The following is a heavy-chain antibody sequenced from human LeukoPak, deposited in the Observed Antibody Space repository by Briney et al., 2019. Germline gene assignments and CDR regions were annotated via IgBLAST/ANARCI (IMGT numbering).Heavy chain of an antibody. CDR3: AKREGYYDSSGYYLDYYYYYMDV. V-gene: IGHV3-23*01. CDR2: ISGSGGST. Sequence: GGSLRLSCAASGFTFSSYGMSWVRQAPGKGLEWVSAISGSGGSTYYADSVKGRFTISRDNSKNTLYLQMNSLRAEDTAVYYCAKREGYYDSSGYYLDYYYYYMDVWGKGTTVTISS. J-gene: IGHJ6*03. CDR1: GFTFSSYG. D-gene: IGHD3-22*01.